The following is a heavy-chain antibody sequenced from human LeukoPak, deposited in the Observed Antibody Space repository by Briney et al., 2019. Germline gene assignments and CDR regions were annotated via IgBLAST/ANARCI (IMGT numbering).Heavy chain of an antibody. CDR2: ISGYNGNT. Sequence: ASVKVSCKASGYIFTSHGISWVRQAPGQGLEWMGWISGYNGNTNYAQKLQGRVTMTTDTSTSTAYMELRSLRSDDTAVSYCARVLVVPSGPAYYYYYGMDVWGKGTTVTVSS. CDR3: ARVLVVPSGPAYYYYYGMDV. J-gene: IGHJ6*04. CDR1: GYIFTSHG. V-gene: IGHV1-18*04. D-gene: IGHD2-2*01.